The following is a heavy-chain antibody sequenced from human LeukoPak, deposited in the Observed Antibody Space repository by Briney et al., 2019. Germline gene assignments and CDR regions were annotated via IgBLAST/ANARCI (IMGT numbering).Heavy chain of an antibody. V-gene: IGHV3-21*04. D-gene: IGHD4-17*01. CDR1: GFSFSSYT. J-gene: IGHJ6*02. CDR3: AKAPTGPVYYYGMDV. Sequence: GGSLRLSCTASGFSFSSYTMNWVRQAPGKGLEWVSIISSSSSYIYYADSVKGRFTISRDNSKNTLYLQMNSLRAEDTAVYYCAKAPTGPVYYYGMDVWGQGTTVTVSS. CDR2: ISSSSSYI.